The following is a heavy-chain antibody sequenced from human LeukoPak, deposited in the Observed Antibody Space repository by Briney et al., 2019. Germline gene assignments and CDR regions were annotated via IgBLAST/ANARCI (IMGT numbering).Heavy chain of an antibody. CDR2: ISSTGSTT. J-gene: IGHJ2*01. V-gene: IGHV3-48*03. D-gene: IGHD2-2*02. CDR1: GFSFSTSG. CDR3: ARDSDSAIPYCYFDL. Sequence: GGSLRLSCAASGFSFSTSGMNWVRQAPGKGLEWVASISSTGSTTYYADPVQGRFTISRDNAKTSLYLQMSSLRVEDTATYFCARDSDSAIPYCYFDLWGRGTLVTVSS.